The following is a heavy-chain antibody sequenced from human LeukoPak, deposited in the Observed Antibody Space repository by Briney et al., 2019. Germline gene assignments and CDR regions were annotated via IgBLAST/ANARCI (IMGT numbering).Heavy chain of an antibody. Sequence: GTSLRLSCAASGFNFQIYAMHWVRQAPGKGLEWVAIISYGGDNKYYADSVEGRFTISRDNSKSMLYLQMNGLRPEDTAVYYCSRDGPRDYDILTALDYWGQGTVVSVSS. V-gene: IGHV3-30*04. CDR1: GFNFQIYA. J-gene: IGHJ4*02. CDR2: ISYGGDNK. D-gene: IGHD3-9*01. CDR3: SRDGPRDYDILTALDY.